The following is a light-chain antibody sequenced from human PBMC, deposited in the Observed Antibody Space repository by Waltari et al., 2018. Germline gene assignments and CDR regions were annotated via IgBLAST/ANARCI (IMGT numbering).Light chain of an antibody. V-gene: IGKV3-20*01. J-gene: IGKJ4*01. CDR1: QTVRNNY. CDR3: QQYDSSPLT. CDR2: GAS. Sequence: EIVLTQSPGTLSLSPGERATLSCRVSQTVRNNYLAWYQQKPGQAPTLLIYGASSRATGIPDRFSGSGSGTDFSLTSSSLEPEDFAVYYCQQYDSSPLTFGGGTKVEIK.